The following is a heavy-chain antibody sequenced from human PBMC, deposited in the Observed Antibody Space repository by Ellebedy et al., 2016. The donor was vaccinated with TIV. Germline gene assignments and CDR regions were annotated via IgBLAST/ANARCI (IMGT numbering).Heavy chain of an antibody. V-gene: IGHV1-2*02. J-gene: IGHJ1*01. Sequence: ASVKVSCKASGYNFNGYYIHWVRQAPGQRPEWMGYISPDSGDTIYAQKFLGRVSMTRDTSISTAYLELRNLISDDTAVYYCAKTSDYAPAFWGQGTLITVSS. CDR3: AKTSDYAPAF. D-gene: IGHD4-17*01. CDR2: ISPDSGDT. CDR1: GYNFNGYY.